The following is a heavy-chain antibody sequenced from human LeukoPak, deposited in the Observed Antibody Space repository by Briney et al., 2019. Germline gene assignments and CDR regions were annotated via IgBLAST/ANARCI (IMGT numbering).Heavy chain of an antibody. Sequence: GGSLRLSCAASGFTFDDYAMHWVRQAPGKGLEWVSGISWNSGSIGYADSVKGRFTISRDNAKNSLYLQMNSLRAEDTALYYCAKATSAPIAVAPWGQGTLVTVSS. CDR1: GFTFDDYA. CDR3: AKATSAPIAVAP. CDR2: ISWNSGSI. D-gene: IGHD6-19*01. V-gene: IGHV3-9*01. J-gene: IGHJ4*02.